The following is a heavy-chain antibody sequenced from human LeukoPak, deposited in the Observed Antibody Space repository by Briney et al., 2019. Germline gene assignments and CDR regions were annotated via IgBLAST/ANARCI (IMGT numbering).Heavy chain of an antibody. Sequence: ASVKVSCKASGGTFSSYAISWVRQAPGQELEWMGGIIPIFGTANYAQKFQGRVTITADESTSTAYMELSSLRSEDTAVYYCARGARYYDSSGYVNWFDPWGQGTLVTVSS. CDR3: ARGARYYDSSGYVNWFDP. J-gene: IGHJ5*02. CDR1: GGTFSSYA. D-gene: IGHD3-22*01. CDR2: IIPIFGTA. V-gene: IGHV1-69*13.